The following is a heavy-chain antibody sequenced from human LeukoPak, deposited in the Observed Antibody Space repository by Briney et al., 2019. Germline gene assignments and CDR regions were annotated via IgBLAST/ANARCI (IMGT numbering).Heavy chain of an antibody. V-gene: IGHV1-24*01. CDR2: FVPEDGET. CDR1: GYTLTELS. CDR3: ATDGISGSYFSFDY. J-gene: IGHJ4*02. Sequence: ASVKVSCKVSGYTLTELSMHWVRQAPGKGLEWMGGFVPEDGETIYAQKFQGRVTMTEDTSTDTAYTELSSLRSEDTAVYYCATDGISGSYFSFDYWGQGTLVTVSS. D-gene: IGHD1-26*01.